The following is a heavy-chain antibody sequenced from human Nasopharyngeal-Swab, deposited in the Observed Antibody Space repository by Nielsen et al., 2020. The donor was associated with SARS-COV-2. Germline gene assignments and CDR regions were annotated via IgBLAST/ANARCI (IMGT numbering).Heavy chain of an antibody. J-gene: IGHJ5*02. Sequence: WVRQAPGQGLEWMGIINPSGGSTSYAQKFQGRVTMTRDPSTSTVYLDLSSLKSEDTAVYFCAREPGGIVAPGRHFDPWGQGTLVTVSS. D-gene: IGHD6-13*01. CDR3: AREPGGIVAPGRHFDP. CDR2: INPSGGST. V-gene: IGHV1-46*01.